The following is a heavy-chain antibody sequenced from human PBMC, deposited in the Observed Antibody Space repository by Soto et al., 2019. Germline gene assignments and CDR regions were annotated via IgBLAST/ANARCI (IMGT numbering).Heavy chain of an antibody. CDR1: GFTFSSYE. CDR2: ISSSGSTI. Sequence: GGSLRLSCAASGFTFSSYEMSWVRQAPGKGLEWVSYISSSGSTIYYADSVKGRFTISRDNAKNSLYLQMNSLRAEDTAVYYCARDYGSTYYDFWSGYPTYGMDVWGQGTTVTVSS. V-gene: IGHV3-48*03. CDR3: ARDYGSTYYDFWSGYPTYGMDV. D-gene: IGHD3-3*01. J-gene: IGHJ6*02.